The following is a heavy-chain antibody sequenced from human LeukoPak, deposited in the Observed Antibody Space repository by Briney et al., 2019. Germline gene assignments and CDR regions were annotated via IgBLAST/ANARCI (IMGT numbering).Heavy chain of an antibody. Sequence: ASVKVSCKASGYTFTGYYMHWVRQAPGQGLEWMGWINPNSGGTNYAQKFQGRVTMTRDTSISTAYMELSRLRSDDTAVYYCARANDIVVANWFDSWGQGTLVTVSS. V-gene: IGHV1-2*02. CDR1: GYTFTGYY. J-gene: IGHJ5*01. D-gene: IGHD2-15*01. CDR2: INPNSGGT. CDR3: ARANDIVVANWFDS.